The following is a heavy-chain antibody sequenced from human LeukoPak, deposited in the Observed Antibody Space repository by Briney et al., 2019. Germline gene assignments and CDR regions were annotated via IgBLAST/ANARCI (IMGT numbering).Heavy chain of an antibody. J-gene: IGHJ4*02. D-gene: IGHD4-17*01. CDR3: ARHYGDYVYFDY. V-gene: IGHV4-59*08. CDR2: VFYSGTT. Sequence: SETLSLTCTVSGGSITSYYWSWIRQPPGKALEWIGYVFYSGTTNYNPSLKSRVTIFVDTSKNQFSLRLGSVTAADTAVYYCARHYGDYVYFDYWGQGALVTVSS. CDR1: GGSITSYY.